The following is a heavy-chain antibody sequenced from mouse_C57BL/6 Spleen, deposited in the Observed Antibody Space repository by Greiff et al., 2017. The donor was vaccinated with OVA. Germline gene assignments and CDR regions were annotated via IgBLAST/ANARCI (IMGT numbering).Heavy chain of an antibody. CDR1: GYTFTDHI. CDR3: GRDMDGTYYAMDY. V-gene: IGHV1-11*01. D-gene: IGHD2-1*01. Sequence: QVQLKQSGAELASPGASVTLSCKASGYTFTDHIMNWVKKRPGQGLEWIGRIYPVSGETNYNQKFMGKATFSVDRSSSTVYMVLNSLTSEDPAVYYCGRDMDGTYYAMDYWGQGTSVTVSS. CDR2: IYPVSGET. J-gene: IGHJ4*01.